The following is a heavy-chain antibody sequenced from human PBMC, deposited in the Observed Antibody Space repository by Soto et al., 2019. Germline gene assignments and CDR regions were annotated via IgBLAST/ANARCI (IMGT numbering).Heavy chain of an antibody. V-gene: IGHV3-30-3*01. D-gene: IGHD3-3*01. J-gene: IGHJ4*02. CDR1: GFTFSSYA. Sequence: GGSLRLSCAASGFTFSSYAMHWVRQAPGKGLEWVAVISYDGSNKYYADSVKGRFTISRDNSKNTLYLQMNSLRAEDTAVYYCARDPGGTDFAKWTYYFDYWGQGTLVTVSS. CDR3: ARDPGGTDFAKWTYYFDY. CDR2: ISYDGSNK.